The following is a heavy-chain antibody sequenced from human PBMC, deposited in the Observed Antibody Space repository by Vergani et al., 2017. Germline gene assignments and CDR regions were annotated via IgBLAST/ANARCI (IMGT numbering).Heavy chain of an antibody. CDR3: ARGEAYDFWSGYYLAPGWYVDL. D-gene: IGHD3-3*01. CDR1: GGSFSGYY. Sequence: QVQLQQWGAGLLKPSETLSLTCAVYGGSFSGYYWSWIRQPPGKGLEWIGEINHSGSTNYNPSLKSRVTISVDTSKNQFSLKLSSVPAADTAVYYCARGEAYDFWSGYYLAPGWYVDLWRRGTLVTVSS. V-gene: IGHV4-34*01. CDR2: INHSGST. J-gene: IGHJ2*01.